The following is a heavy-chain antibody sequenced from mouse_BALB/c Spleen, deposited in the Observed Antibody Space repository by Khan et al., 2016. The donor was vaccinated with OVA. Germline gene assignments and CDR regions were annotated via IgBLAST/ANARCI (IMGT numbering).Heavy chain of an antibody. D-gene: IGHD1-1*01. CDR3: ARGKYYSSNSGFAY. Sequence: QIQLVQSGPELKKPGESVKISCKASGYTFTNYEINWVKQAPGKGLKWMGWINTNTEEPTYAEEFKGRFAFSLETSASTAYLQLNNLKNEDTATYFCARGKYYSSNSGFAYWGQGTLVTVSA. J-gene: IGHJ3*01. CDR1: GYTFTNYE. CDR2: INTNTEEP. V-gene: IGHV9-3*02.